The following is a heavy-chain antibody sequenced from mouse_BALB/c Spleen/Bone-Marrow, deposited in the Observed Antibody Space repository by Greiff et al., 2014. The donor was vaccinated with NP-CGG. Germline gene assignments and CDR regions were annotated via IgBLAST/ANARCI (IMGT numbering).Heavy chain of an antibody. CDR2: IAPGSGST. CDR3: ARERYGYDGWYFDV. CDR1: GYTFTNYW. D-gene: IGHD2-2*01. Sequence: DLVKPGASVKLSCKTSGYTFTNYWINWIKQRPGQGLEWLGRIAPGSGSTYYNEMFKVKAPLTVDTSSSTAYIQLSSLSSEDSAGYFCARERYGYDGWYFDVWAQGPRSPSPQ. V-gene: IGHV1S41*01. J-gene: IGHJ1*01.